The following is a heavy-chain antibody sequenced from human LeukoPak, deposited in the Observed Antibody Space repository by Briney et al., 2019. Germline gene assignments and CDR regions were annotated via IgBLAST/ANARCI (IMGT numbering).Heavy chain of an antibody. CDR1: GFTFSSYA. J-gene: IGHJ4*02. CDR3: ARDPPYSSGWSHLPDY. Sequence: PGGSLRLSCAASGFTFSSYAMHWVRQAPGKGLEWVAVISYDGSNKYYADSVKGRFTISRDNSKNTLYLQMNSLRAEDTAVYYCARDPPYSSGWSHLPDYWGQGTLVTVSS. D-gene: IGHD6-19*01. CDR2: ISYDGSNK. V-gene: IGHV3-30-3*01.